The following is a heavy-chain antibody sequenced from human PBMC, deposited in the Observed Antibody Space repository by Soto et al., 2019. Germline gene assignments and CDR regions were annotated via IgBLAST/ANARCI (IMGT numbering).Heavy chain of an antibody. D-gene: IGHD4-17*01. CDR2: LNAGNGNT. Sequence: QVQLVQSGAEVKKPGASVKVSCKASGYTFTSYAMHWVRQAPGQRLEWMGWLNAGNGNTKYSQKFPGRVTITRDTSASTAYMELSSLRSEATAVYYCARDTAPSDFWGQGTTVTVSS. CDR3: ARDTAPSDF. J-gene: IGHJ6*02. CDR1: GYTFTSYA. V-gene: IGHV1-3*01.